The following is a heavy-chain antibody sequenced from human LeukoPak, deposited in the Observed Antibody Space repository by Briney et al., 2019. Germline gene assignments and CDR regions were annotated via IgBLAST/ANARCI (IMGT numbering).Heavy chain of an antibody. CDR3: ARDEIVATISGYFDY. D-gene: IGHD5-12*01. CDR2: INPNSGGT. V-gene: IGHV1-2*02. CDR1: GYTFTGYY. J-gene: IGHJ4*02. Sequence: GASVKVSCKASGYTFTGYYMHWVRQAPGQGLEWMGWINPNSGGTNYAQKFQGRVTMTRDTSISTAYMELSRLRSEDTAVYYCARDEIVATISGYFDYWGQGTLVTVSS.